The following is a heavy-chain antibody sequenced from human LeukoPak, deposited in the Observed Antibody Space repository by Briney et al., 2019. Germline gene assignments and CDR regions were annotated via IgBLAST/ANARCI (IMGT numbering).Heavy chain of an antibody. CDR2: IKHSGST. CDR3: ARGPITMVRGVKAYYYYGMDV. Sequence: SETLSLTCAVYGGSFSGYYWSWIRQPPGKGLEWIGEIKHSGSTNYNPSLKSRVTISVDTSKNQFSLKLSSVTAADTAVYYCARGPITMVRGVKAYYYYGMDVWGQGTTVTVSS. D-gene: IGHD3-10*01. CDR1: GGSFSGYY. J-gene: IGHJ6*02. V-gene: IGHV4-34*01.